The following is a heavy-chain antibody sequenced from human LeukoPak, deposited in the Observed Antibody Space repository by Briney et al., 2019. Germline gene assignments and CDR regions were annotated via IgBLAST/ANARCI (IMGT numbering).Heavy chain of an antibody. V-gene: IGHV1-69*13. Sequence: SVTVSCKASGGTFSNYAISWVRQAPGQGLEWMGGITPLFGTAKYAQKFQGRVTITADESTSTDYMELSSLRSEDTAVYYCARDSSEFRSLIPHWGQGTLVTVSS. D-gene: IGHD2-21*01. CDR2: ITPLFGTA. CDR3: ARDSSEFRSLIPH. J-gene: IGHJ1*01. CDR1: GGTFSNYA.